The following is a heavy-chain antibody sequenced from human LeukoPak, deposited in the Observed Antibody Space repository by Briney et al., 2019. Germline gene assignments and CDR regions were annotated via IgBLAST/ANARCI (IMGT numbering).Heavy chain of an antibody. Sequence: ASVKVSCKASGYTFTSYGISWVRQAPGQGLEWMGWISAYNGNTKYAQKLQGRVTMTTDTSTSTAYMELRSLRSDDTAVYYCAREELVRYYFDYWGQGTLVTVSS. D-gene: IGHD6-6*01. V-gene: IGHV1-18*01. CDR2: ISAYNGNT. CDR3: AREELVRYYFDY. J-gene: IGHJ4*02. CDR1: GYTFTSYG.